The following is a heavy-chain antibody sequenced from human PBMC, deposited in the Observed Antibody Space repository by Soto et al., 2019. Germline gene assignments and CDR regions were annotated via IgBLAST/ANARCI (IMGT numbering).Heavy chain of an antibody. CDR3: ATGDGPGFTVTTNYCDH. J-gene: IGHJ4*02. D-gene: IGHD4-4*01. CDR2: ISSMSTTI. V-gene: IGHV3-48*01. CDR1: GFTFSYYS. Sequence: GGSLRLSCAASGFTFSYYSMNWVRQAPGKGLEWVSYISSMSTTIFYADSVKGRFTISRDNAKNSLYLQMNSLRAEDTAVYYCATGDGPGFTVTTNYCDHWGQGTLVTVSS.